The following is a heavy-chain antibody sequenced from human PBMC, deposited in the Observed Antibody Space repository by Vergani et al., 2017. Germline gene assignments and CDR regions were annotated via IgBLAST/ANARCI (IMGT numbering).Heavy chain of an antibody. Sequence: QVQLVESGGGVVQPGRSLRLSCAASGFTFNQYGMPWVRQAPGKGLEWVAVTWYDGNNKQYADSVKGRFTISRDNSKSTMYLQMNSLRDEETGVYYCARDLRLLYNRFDPWGQGTLVTVSS. CDR2: TWYDGNNK. CDR3: ARDLRLLYNRFDP. J-gene: IGHJ5*02. CDR1: GFTFNQYG. V-gene: IGHV3-33*01. D-gene: IGHD1-14*01.